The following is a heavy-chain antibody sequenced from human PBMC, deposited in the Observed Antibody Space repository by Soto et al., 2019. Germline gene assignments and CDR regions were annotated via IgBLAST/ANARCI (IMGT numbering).Heavy chain of an antibody. CDR3: ARSLPGTYGAFDL. CDR1: EFTFRSYW. D-gene: IGHD1-7*01. Sequence: EVQLVDSGGGLVQPGGSLRLSCAASEFTFRSYWMHWVRQSPGKGLVWVSRISGDGSSTTYADSVRGRFTISRDNAKNTVYLQMDSLRAEDTAVYYCARSLPGTYGAFDLWVQGTMVTVSS. J-gene: IGHJ3*01. V-gene: IGHV3-74*01. CDR2: ISGDGSST.